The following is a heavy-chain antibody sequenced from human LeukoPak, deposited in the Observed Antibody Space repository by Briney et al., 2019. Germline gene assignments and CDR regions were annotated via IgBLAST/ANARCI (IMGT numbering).Heavy chain of an antibody. CDR3: ARLSSRTGYYKADAFDI. J-gene: IGHJ3*02. CDR1: GGSISSDGYY. D-gene: IGHD3-9*01. V-gene: IGHV4-30-4*08. Sequence: ASETLSLTCTVSGGSISSDGYYWNWIRQPPGKGLEWIGYIYYSGSTYYNPSLKSRVTISVDTSKNQFSLKLSSVTAADTAVYYCARLSSRTGYYKADAFDIWGQGTMVTVSS. CDR2: IYYSGST.